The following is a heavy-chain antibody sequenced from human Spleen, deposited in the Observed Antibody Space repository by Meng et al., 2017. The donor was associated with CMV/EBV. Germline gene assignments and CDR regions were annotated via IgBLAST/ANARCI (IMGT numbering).Heavy chain of an antibody. CDR1: GFTFSTYW. D-gene: IGHD4-11*01. CDR3: ARDRTTVTTLRMDV. V-gene: IGHV3-7*01. Sequence: GESLKISCAASGFTFSTYWMSWVRQAPGKGLEWVANIKQDGSEKYYVDSVKGRFTISRDNAKNSLYLQMNSLRAEDTAVYYCARDRTTVTTLRMDVWGQGTTVTVSS. CDR2: IKQDGSEK. J-gene: IGHJ6*02.